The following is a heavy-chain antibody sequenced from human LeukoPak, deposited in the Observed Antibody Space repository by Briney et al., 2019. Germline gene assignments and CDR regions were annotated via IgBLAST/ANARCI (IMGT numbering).Heavy chain of an antibody. J-gene: IGHJ5*02. V-gene: IGHV4-39*07. CDR2: IYHTGPT. Sequence: SETLSLTCTVSGGSMTNNTFYWGWIRQPPGKGLEWIGSIYHTGPTYYNPSLKSRVTISVDTSKNQFSLKLSSVTAADTAVYYCARVLIWFGQLQNWFDPGAREPWSPSPQ. D-gene: IGHD3-10*01. CDR3: ARVLIWFGQLQNWFDP. CDR1: GGSMTNNTFY.